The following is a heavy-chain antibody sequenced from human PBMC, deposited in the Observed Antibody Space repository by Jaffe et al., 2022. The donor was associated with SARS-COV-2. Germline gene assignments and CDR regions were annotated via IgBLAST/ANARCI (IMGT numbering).Heavy chain of an antibody. J-gene: IGHJ4*02. D-gene: IGHD1-1*01. CDR2: IHSNGMS. V-gene: IGHV4-59*08. Sequence: QAHLQESGPGLVKPSETLSLTCAVSGASLSGYYWSWIRQTPGKGLEWIGFIHSNGMSTYNPSFKSRLTISVDTSTNQFSLRLSSVTAADTAVYYCARQERTLTTRYFDYWGQGILVTVSS. CDR3: ARQERTLTTRYFDY. CDR1: GASLSGYY.